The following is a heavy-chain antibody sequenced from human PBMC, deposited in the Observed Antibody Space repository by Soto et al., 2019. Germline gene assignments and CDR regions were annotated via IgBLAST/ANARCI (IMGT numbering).Heavy chain of an antibody. CDR3: ARDPALGLFDY. CDR2: INSDASST. V-gene: IGHV3-74*01. Sequence: GGSLRLSCAASGFTFSSYWMHWVRQAPGKGLVWVSRINSDASSTNYADSVKGRFTVSRDNAKNTLYLQMNSLRAEDTAVYYCARDPALGLFDYWGQGTLATVSS. J-gene: IGHJ4*02. CDR1: GFTFSSYW. D-gene: IGHD7-27*01.